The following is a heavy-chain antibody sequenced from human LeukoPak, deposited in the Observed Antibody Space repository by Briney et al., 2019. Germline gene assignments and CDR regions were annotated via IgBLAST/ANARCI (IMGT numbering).Heavy chain of an antibody. V-gene: IGHV3-21*01. D-gene: IGHD6-13*01. J-gene: IGHJ4*02. Sequence: WXRQAPGXXXEXFSSISSSSSYIYYADSVKGRFTISRDNAKNSLYLQMNSLRAEDTAVYYCARGPLLVPDLDYWGQGTLVTVSS. CDR3: ARGPLLVPDLDY. CDR2: ISSSSSYI.